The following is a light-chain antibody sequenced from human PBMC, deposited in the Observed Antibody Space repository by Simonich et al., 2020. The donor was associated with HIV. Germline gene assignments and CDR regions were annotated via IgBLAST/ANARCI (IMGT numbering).Light chain of an antibody. CDR1: QRLLHSDGKAY. J-gene: IGKJ3*01. Sequence: IVMTPTPLSLSVTPGLPASISCTSSQRLLHSDGKAYLYWYLQKPGQSPQLLIYEVSNRFSVVPDRFRGSGSGTDFTLKISRVEAEDVGVYYCMQSIQRPLTFGPGTKVYIK. CDR2: EVS. CDR3: MQSIQRPLT. V-gene: IGKV2D-29*02.